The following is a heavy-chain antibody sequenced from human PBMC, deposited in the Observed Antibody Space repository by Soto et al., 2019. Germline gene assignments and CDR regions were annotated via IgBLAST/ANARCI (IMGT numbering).Heavy chain of an antibody. CDR1: GGSISSYY. CDR2: IYYSGST. J-gene: IGHJ6*03. V-gene: IGHV4-59*01. CDR3: ASTVRGVGYYYYYMDV. Sequence: LETLSLTCTVSGGSISSYYWSWIRQPPGKGLEWIGYIYYSGSTNYNPSLKSRVTISVDTSKNQFSLKLSSVTAADTAVYYCASTVRGVGYYYYYMDVWGKGTTVTVSS. D-gene: IGHD3-10*01.